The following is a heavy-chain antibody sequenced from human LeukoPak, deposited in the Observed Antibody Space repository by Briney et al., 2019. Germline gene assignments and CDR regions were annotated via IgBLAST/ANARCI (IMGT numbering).Heavy chain of an antibody. D-gene: IGHD2-2*01. CDR3: ARGEYQLPQGN. V-gene: IGHV3-66*02. J-gene: IGHJ4*02. CDR1: GFTVRSNY. CDR2: IYSGGST. Sequence: GGSLRLSCAASGFTVRSNYMSWVRQAPGKGLEWVSVIYSGGSTYYADSVKGRFTISRDNSKNTLYLQMNSLRAEDTAVYYCARGEYQLPQGNWGQGTLVTVSS.